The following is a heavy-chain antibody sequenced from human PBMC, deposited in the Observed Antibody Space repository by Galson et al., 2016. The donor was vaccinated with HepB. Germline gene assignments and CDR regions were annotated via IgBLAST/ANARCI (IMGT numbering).Heavy chain of an antibody. Sequence: SLRLSCAASEFILSDFAFSWVRQAPGKGLEWLSSISGSGNTNYADSVKGRFIISRDNSKGTLYLEMNSLRAEDTAIYYCARYSSAWSLDTWGQGTLVPVS. CDR3: ARYSSAWSLDT. D-gene: IGHD6-19*01. CDR1: EFILSDFA. CDR2: ISGSGNT. J-gene: IGHJ5*02. V-gene: IGHV3-23*01.